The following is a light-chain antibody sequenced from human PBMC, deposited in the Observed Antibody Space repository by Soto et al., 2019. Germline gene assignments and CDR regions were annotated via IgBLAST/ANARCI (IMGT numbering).Light chain of an antibody. CDR1: QSVSTG. Sequence: EIELTQSPVTLSVSPGERATISCRASQSVSTGLAWYQQKPGQAPKLLIYKASTMATGIPARFSGSGSGTEFTLTISSLQSEDFAIYYCQQYNSWPLTFGGGTKVEIK. V-gene: IGKV3-15*01. CDR3: QQYNSWPLT. CDR2: KAS. J-gene: IGKJ4*01.